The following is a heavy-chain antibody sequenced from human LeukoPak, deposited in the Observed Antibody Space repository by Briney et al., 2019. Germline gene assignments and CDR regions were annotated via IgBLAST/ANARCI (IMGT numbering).Heavy chain of an antibody. Sequence: GESLRISCKGSGYSFTSYWIGWVRQMPGKGLEWVGIIYPGDSDTRYSPSFQGQVTISADKSISTAYLQWSSLKASDTAMYYCARQTYYYGSGSRRDFDYWGQGTLVTVSS. J-gene: IGHJ4*02. CDR3: ARQTYYYGSGSRRDFDY. CDR2: IYPGDSDT. V-gene: IGHV5-51*01. CDR1: GYSFTSYW. D-gene: IGHD3-10*01.